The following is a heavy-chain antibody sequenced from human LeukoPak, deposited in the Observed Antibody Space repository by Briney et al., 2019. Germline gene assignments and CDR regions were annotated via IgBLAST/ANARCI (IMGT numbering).Heavy chain of an antibody. J-gene: IGHJ4*02. CDR2: ISTSGGST. Sequence: PGGSLRLSCAASGFTFNSYAMSWVRQAPWERLQWVSAISTSGGSTYYADSVKGRFTISRDNSKNTLYLQMNSLRAEDTAVYYCAKEPYSGSQLLDYWGQGTLVTVSS. V-gene: IGHV3-23*01. CDR3: AKEPYSGSQLLDY. D-gene: IGHD1-26*01. CDR1: GFTFNSYA.